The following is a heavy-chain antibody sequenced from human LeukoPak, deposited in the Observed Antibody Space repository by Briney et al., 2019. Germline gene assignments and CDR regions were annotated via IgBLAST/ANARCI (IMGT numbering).Heavy chain of an antibody. CDR1: GGSVSFDY. Sequence: SETLSLTCTVSGGSVSFDYWSWIRQPPGKGLEWVGSIHHSGSSNYNSSLKSRVTISVDTSKNHFSLKLSSVTAADTAVYYCARDLGFGYFDYWGQGTLVTVSS. D-gene: IGHD3-16*01. J-gene: IGHJ4*02. CDR2: IHHSGSS. CDR3: ARDLGFGYFDY. V-gene: IGHV4-59*02.